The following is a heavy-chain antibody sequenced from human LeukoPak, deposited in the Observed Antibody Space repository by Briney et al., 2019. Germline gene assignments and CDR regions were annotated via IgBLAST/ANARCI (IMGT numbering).Heavy chain of an antibody. J-gene: IGHJ5*02. V-gene: IGHV3-23*01. Sequence: GGSLRLSCAASGFTFSSYAMSWVRQAPGKGLEWVSAISGSGGSTYYADSVKGRFTISRDNSKNTLYLQVNSLRAEDTAVYYCAKDPPIVGATTHWFDPWGQGTLVTVSS. D-gene: IGHD1-26*01. CDR1: GFTFSSYA. CDR2: ISGSGGST. CDR3: AKDPPIVGATTHWFDP.